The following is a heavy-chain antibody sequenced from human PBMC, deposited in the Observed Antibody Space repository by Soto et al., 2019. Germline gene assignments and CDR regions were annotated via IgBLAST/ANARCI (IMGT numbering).Heavy chain of an antibody. CDR3: AKVGGYGSSWYLSA. J-gene: IGHJ5*02. D-gene: IGHD6-13*01. CDR1: GFTFSSYA. CDR2: ISGSGGST. Sequence: EVQLLESGGGLVQPGGSLRLSCAASGFTFSSYAMSWVRQAPGKGLEWVSAISGSGGSTYYADSVKGRFTISRDNSKNTLYLQMNSLRAEDRAVYYCAKVGGYGSSWYLSAWGQGTLVTVSS. V-gene: IGHV3-23*01.